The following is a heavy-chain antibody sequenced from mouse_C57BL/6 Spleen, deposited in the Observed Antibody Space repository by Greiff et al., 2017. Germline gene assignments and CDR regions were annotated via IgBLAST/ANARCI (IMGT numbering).Heavy chain of an antibody. CDR3: ARRDYEEFAY. CDR1: CYTFTSYW. D-gene: IGHD1-1*01. V-gene: IGHV1-69*01. J-gene: IGHJ3*01. Sequence: QVQLQQPGAELVMPGASVKLSCKASCYTFTSYWMHWVKQRPGQGLEWIGEIDPSDSYTNYNQKFKGKSTLTVDKSSSTAYMQLSSLTSEDSAVYYCARRDYEEFAYWGQGTLVTVSA. CDR2: IDPSDSYT.